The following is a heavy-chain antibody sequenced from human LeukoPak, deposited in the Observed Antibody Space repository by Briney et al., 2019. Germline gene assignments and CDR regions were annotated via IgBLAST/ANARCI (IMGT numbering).Heavy chain of an antibody. CDR2: IYYSGST. CDR3: ARGRPYSEGYHLDY. V-gene: IGHV4-39*01. J-gene: IGHJ4*02. D-gene: IGHD1-26*01. CDR1: GDSTSSDRYY. Sequence: SETLSLTCTISGDSTSSDRYYGGWVRQPPGKGLEWIGNIYYSGSTYYNPSLKSRVTMSVDTSKNQFFLKLNSVTAADTAVYYCARGRPYSEGYHLDYWGQGTLVTVSP.